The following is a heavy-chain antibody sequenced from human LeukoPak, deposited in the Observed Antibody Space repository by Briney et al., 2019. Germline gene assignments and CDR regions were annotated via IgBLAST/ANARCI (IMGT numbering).Heavy chain of an antibody. D-gene: IGHD6-6*01. J-gene: IGHJ6*02. CDR1: GFTFSSYG. CDR3: ARETQYSSSSEYYYYGMDV. Sequence: PGGSLRLSCAASGFTFSSYGMNWVRQAPGKGLEWVSSISSSSSYIHYADSVKGRFTISRDNAKNSLYLQMNSLRAEDTAVYYCARETQYSSSSEYYYYGMDVWGQGTTVTVSS. CDR2: ISSSSSYI. V-gene: IGHV3-21*01.